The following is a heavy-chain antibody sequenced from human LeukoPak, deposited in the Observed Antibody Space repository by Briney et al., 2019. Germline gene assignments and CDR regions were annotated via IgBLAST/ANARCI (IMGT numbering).Heavy chain of an antibody. CDR2: ISSSGSTI. V-gene: IGHV3-11*01. CDR3: ARSLRVRGVPDYMDV. J-gene: IGHJ6*03. CDR1: GFTFSDYY. D-gene: IGHD3-10*01. Sequence: PGGSLRLSCAASGFTFSDYYMSWIRQAPGKGLEWVSYISSSGSTIYYADTVKGRFTISRDNSKNMVYLQMNSLRAEDTAVYYCARSLRVRGVPDYMDVWGKGTTVTISS.